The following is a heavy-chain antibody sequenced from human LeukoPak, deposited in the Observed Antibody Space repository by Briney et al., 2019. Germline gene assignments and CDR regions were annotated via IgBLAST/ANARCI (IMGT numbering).Heavy chain of an antibody. D-gene: IGHD3-10*01. CDR2: IRYDGSNK. CDR3: AKDVYGSGSYFDY. CDR1: GFTFSSYG. V-gene: IGHV3-30*02. J-gene: IGHJ4*02. Sequence: PGGSLRLSCAASGFTFSSYGMHWVRQAPGKGLEWVAFIRYDGSNKYYADSVKGRFTISRDNSKNTLYLQMNSLRAEDTAVYYGAKDVYGSGSYFDYWGQGTLVTVSS.